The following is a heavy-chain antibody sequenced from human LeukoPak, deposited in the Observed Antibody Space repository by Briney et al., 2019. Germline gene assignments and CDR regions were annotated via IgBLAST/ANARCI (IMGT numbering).Heavy chain of an antibody. D-gene: IGHD6-19*01. CDR3: AIEDRSAWWGIVY. V-gene: IGHV6-1*01. CDR1: GDSFSSNSAA. CDR2: TYYRSKWYN. Sequence: PSQTLSLTCSISGDSFSSNSAAWNWIRQSPSRGLEWLGRTYYRSKWYNDYAVSVKSRITINPDTSKNKCSLQQKSLTPDETAVYNCAIEDRSAWWGIVYWGQGTLVTVSS. J-gene: IGHJ4*02.